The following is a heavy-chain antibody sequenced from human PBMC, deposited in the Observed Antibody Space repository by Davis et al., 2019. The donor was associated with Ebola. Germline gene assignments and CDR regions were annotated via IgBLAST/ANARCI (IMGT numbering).Heavy chain of an antibody. CDR3: ARRILGDSRGAVDV. D-gene: IGHD2-15*01. CDR1: GFTFSSYG. Sequence: PGGSLRLSCAASGFTFSSYGMYWFRQAPGKGLEWLSYIGGSSDHINYADSVKGRFTISRDNAKDSLSLHMDGLRDDDTAVYYCARRILGDSRGAVDVWGQGTTVSVSS. J-gene: IGHJ6*02. CDR2: IGGSSDHI. V-gene: IGHV3-48*02.